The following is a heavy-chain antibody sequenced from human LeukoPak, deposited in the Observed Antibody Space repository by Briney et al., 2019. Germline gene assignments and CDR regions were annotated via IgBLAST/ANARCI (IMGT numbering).Heavy chain of an antibody. V-gene: IGHV3-7*01. CDR3: AICPGIAVAGDY. CDR2: IKHDGSEN. Sequence: GGSLRLSCATSGFTSTNYWMTWVRQAPGMGLEWVANIKHDGSENYYVDSVKGRFTISRDSAKGSLYLQMNSLRVEDTAVYYCAICPGIAVAGDYWGQGTLVTVSS. CDR1: GFTSTNYW. J-gene: IGHJ4*02. D-gene: IGHD6-19*01.